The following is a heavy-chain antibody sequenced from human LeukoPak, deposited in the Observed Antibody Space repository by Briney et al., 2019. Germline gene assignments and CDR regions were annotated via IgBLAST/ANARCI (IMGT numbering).Heavy chain of an antibody. V-gene: IGHV3-23*01. CDR1: GFTFSSYA. J-gene: IGHJ1*01. D-gene: IGHD3-10*01. CDR3: AKVPITMVRGVIALEYFQH. CDR2: ISGSGGST. Sequence: GGSLRLSCAASGFTFSSYAMSWVRQAPGKGVEWVSAISGSGGSTYYADSVKGRFTISRDNSKNAPYLQMNSLRAEDTAVYYCAKVPITMVRGVIALEYFQHWGQGTLVTVSS.